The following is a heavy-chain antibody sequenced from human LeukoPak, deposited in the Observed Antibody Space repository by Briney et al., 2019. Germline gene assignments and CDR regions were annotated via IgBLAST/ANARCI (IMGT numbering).Heavy chain of an antibody. V-gene: IGHV3-48*03. CDR2: ISSSSSSI. Sequence: GGSLRLSCAASGFTFSSYEMNWVRQAPGKGLEWVSYISSSSSSIYYADSVKGRFTISRDNAKNSLYLRMNSLRAEDTAVYYCAKLSINMIGGVWGKGTTVTTAS. CDR3: AKLSINMIGGV. J-gene: IGHJ6*04. CDR1: GFTFSSYE. D-gene: IGHD3-10*02.